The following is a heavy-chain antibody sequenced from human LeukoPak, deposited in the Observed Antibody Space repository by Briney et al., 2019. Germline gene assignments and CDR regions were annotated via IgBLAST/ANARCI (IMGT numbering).Heavy chain of an antibody. CDR1: GFTFSTFG. V-gene: IGHV3-30*02. J-gene: IGHJ4*02. Sequence: GGSLRLSCAASGFAASGFTFSTFGMHWVRQAPGKGLEWVAFIRYDGSNKYYADSVKGRFTISRDDSKNTLYLQMNSLRAEDTAVYYCAKWGCSGGNCYPFDYWGQGTLVTVSS. D-gene: IGHD2-15*01. CDR3: AKWGCSGGNCYPFDY. CDR2: IRYDGSNK.